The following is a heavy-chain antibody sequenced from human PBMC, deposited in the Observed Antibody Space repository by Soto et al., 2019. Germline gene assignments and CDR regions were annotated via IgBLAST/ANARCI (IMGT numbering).Heavy chain of an antibody. Sequence: ASVTVSCEASVYTFTGYYMHWVRQAPGQGLEWMGWINPNSGGTNYAQKFQGWVTMTRDTSISTAYMELSRLRSDDTAVYYCARERDYGFDYWGQGTLVTVSS. V-gene: IGHV1-2*04. CDR2: INPNSGGT. CDR3: ARERDYGFDY. CDR1: VYTFTGYY. J-gene: IGHJ4*02. D-gene: IGHD4-17*01.